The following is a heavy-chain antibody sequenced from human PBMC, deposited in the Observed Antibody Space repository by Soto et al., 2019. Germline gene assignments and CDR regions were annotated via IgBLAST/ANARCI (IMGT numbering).Heavy chain of an antibody. D-gene: IGHD1-26*01. J-gene: IGHJ4*02. CDR2: IYYSGST. V-gene: IGHV4-30-4*01. CDR1: GDSISTADYY. Sequence: SETLSLTCTVSGDSISTADYYWNWIRQPPGKGLEWIGYIYYSGSTYYNPSLKSRVTISVDTSKNQFSLKLSSVTAADTAVYYCARLLPQPFDYWGQGTLVTVSS. CDR3: ARLLPQPFDY.